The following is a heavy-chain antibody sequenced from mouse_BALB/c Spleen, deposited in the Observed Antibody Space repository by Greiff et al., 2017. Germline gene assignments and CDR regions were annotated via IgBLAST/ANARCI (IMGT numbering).Heavy chain of an antibody. V-gene: IGHV1-14*01. Sequence: VHVKQSGPELVKPGASVKMSCKASGYTFTSYVMHWVKQKPGQGLEWIGYINPYNDGTKYNEKFKGKATLTSDKSSSTAYMELSSLTSEDSAVYYCAREGEAYWGQGTLVTVSA. J-gene: IGHJ3*01. CDR3: AREGEAY. CDR2: INPYNDGT. CDR1: GYTFTSYV.